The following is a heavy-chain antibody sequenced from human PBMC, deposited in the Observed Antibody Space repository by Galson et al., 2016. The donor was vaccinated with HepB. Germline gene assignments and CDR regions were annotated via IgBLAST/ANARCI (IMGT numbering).Heavy chain of an antibody. D-gene: IGHD1-26*01. V-gene: IGHV3-23*01. J-gene: IGHJ2*01. Sequence: SLRLSCAASGFTFNSYGMSWVRQAPGKGLEWVSGIGGSGGSTYYADSGKGRFTISRDNSKNTLYLQMNSLRAEDTAVYYCAKSLIVGPTMNWYFDLWGRGTLVTVSS. CDR1: GFTFNSYG. CDR2: IGGSGGST. CDR3: AKSLIVGPTMNWYFDL.